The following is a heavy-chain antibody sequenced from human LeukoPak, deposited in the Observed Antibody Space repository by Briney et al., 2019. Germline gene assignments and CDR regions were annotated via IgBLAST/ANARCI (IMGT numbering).Heavy chain of an antibody. D-gene: IGHD2-8*01. Sequence: SVKVSCKASGGTFSSYAISWVRQAPGQGLEWMGRIIPILGIANYAQKFQGRVTITADKSTSTAYMELRSLRSDDTAVYYCARSIVLIEANWFDPWGQGTLVTVSS. V-gene: IGHV1-69*04. CDR1: GGTFSSYA. J-gene: IGHJ5*02. CDR2: IIPILGIA. CDR3: ARSIVLIEANWFDP.